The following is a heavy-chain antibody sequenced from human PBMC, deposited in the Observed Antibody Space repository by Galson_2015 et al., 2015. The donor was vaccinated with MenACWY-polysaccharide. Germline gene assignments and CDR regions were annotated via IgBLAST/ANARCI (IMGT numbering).Heavy chain of an antibody. Sequence: TLSLTFTVSGGSIRSSSYYWGWIRQPPGKGLEWIGSIYYSGSTYYNPSLKSRVTISVDTSKNQFSLKLSSVTAADTAVYYCARHAWYQLLLGWFDPWGQGTLVTVSS. CDR2: IYYSGST. CDR3: ARHAWYQLLLGWFDP. D-gene: IGHD2-2*01. V-gene: IGHV4-39*01. J-gene: IGHJ5*02. CDR1: GGSIRSSSYY.